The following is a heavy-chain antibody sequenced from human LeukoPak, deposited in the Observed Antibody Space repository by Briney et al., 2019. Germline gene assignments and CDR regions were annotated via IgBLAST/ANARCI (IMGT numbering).Heavy chain of an antibody. D-gene: IGHD6-13*01. CDR1: GGSFSGYY. J-gene: IGHJ3*02. V-gene: IGHV4-34*01. Sequence: SETLSLTCAVYGGSFSGYYWSWIRQPPGKGLEWIGEINHSGSTNYNPSLESRVTISVDTSKNQFSLKLSSVTAADTAVYYCARSRSSSWPNDAFEIWGQGTMVTVSS. CDR2: INHSGST. CDR3: ARSRSSSWPNDAFEI.